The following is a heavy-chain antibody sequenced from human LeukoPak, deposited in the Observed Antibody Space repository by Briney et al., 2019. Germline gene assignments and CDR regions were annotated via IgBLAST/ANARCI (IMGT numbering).Heavy chain of an antibody. CDR1: GYTFTSYY. J-gene: IGHJ4*02. CDR3: ARGRDILTGYYPFDY. Sequence: ASVKVSCKASGYTFTSYYMHWVRQAPGQGLEWMGWINPNSGGTNYAQKFQGRVTMTRDTSISTAYMELSRLRSDDTAVYYCARGRDILTGYYPFDYWGQGTLVTVSS. V-gene: IGHV1-2*02. D-gene: IGHD3-9*01. CDR2: INPNSGGT.